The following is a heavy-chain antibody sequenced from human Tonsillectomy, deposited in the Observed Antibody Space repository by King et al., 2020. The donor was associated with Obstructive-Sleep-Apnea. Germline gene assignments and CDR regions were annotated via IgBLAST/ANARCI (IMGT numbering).Heavy chain of an antibody. CDR2: TYYRSKWFN. CDR3: AGARSYYYT. CDR1: GDSVSNNTAV. Sequence: VQLQQSGPGLVKPSQTLSLTCAISGDSVSNNTAVWNWIRQSPSRGLEWLGRTYYRSKWFNEYAESVKSRITINPDTSKNQFSLQLNSVTPRDTAVYYCAGARSYYYTWGQGTLVTVSS. J-gene: IGHJ5*02. D-gene: IGHD3-22*01. V-gene: IGHV6-1*01.